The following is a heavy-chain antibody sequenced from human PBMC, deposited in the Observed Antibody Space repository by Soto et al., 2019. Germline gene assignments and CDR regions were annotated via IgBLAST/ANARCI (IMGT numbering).Heavy chain of an antibody. Sequence: SETLSLTCNVSGGAIDRGGYYWCWIRQHPGKGLEWIGYIYYTGSTYYNPSLKSRVSISIDTSKNQFSLELISVTAADTSVYYCARVGTSYARRGLDVWGQGTTVTVSS. J-gene: IGHJ6*02. D-gene: IGHD7-27*01. CDR3: ARVGTSYARRGLDV. CDR2: IYYTGST. CDR1: GGAIDRGGYY. V-gene: IGHV4-31*03.